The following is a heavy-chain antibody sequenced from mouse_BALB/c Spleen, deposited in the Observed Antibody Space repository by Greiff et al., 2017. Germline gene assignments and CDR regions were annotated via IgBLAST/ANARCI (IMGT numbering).Heavy chain of an antibody. CDR1: GFTFSSYA. CDR2: ISSGGST. Sequence: EVQGVESGGGLVKPGGSLKLSCAASGFTFSSYAMSWVRQTPEQRLEWVASISSGGSTYYPDSVKGRFTISRDNARNILYLQMSSLRSEDTAMYYCARDYYEDAMDYWGQGTSVTVSS. J-gene: IGHJ4*01. D-gene: IGHD1-1*01. CDR3: ARDYYEDAMDY. V-gene: IGHV5-6-5*01.